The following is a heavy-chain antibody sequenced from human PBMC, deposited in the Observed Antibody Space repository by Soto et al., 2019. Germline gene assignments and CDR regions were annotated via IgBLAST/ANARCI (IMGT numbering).Heavy chain of an antibody. CDR1: GGSVSSSNYY. Sequence: QVQLQESGPGLVKPSETLSLTCTVSGGSVSSSNYYWSWIRQPPGKGLEWIGYIYVSGSTNYNPSLKRRGTISVDTSKNQCALKLSSVTAADTAVYYCARERGTGRKNNWFDPGGQGTLGTVAS. CDR2: IYVSGST. CDR3: ARERGTGRKNNWFDP. J-gene: IGHJ5*02. D-gene: IGHD1-1*01. V-gene: IGHV4-61*01.